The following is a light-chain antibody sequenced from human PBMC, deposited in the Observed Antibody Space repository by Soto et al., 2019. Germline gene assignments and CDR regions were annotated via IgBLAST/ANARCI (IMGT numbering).Light chain of an antibody. Sequence: EIVLTQSPGTLSLSPGERATLSCRASQSVSSSYLAWYQQKPGQAPRLLIYGASSRATGIPDRFSGSGSGTDFTLTISSLEPEDFAVYYCQQRSNWPITFGPGTKVDNK. CDR2: GAS. J-gene: IGKJ3*01. CDR3: QQRSNWPIT. V-gene: IGKV3D-20*02. CDR1: QSVSSSY.